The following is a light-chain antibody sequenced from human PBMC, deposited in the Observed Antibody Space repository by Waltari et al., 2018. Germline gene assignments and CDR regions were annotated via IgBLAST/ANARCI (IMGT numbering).Light chain of an antibody. J-gene: IGLJ2*01. Sequence: QSVLTQPLSVLATPGQKVTISPSGISSTIGTNYISWYQQLPGTAPKLLIYDNNKRPSGIPDRFSGSKSGTSATLGITGLQTGDEADYYCGTWDSSLSAVVFGGGTKLTVL. CDR3: GTWDSSLSAVV. CDR2: DNN. V-gene: IGLV1-51*01. CDR1: SSTIGTNY.